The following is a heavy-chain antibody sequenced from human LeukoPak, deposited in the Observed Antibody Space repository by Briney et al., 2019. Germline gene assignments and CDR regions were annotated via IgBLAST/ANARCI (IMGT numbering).Heavy chain of an antibody. CDR3: AREVGGQLDY. CDR1: GFTFGDYY. J-gene: IGHJ4*02. V-gene: IGHV3-11*01. D-gene: IGHD6-13*01. Sequence: PGGSLRLSCAVSGFTFGDYYMNWTRQAPGKGLEWVSYISSSGSTTYYADSVKGRFTIFRDNAKKSLYLQMNSLRADDTAVYYCAREVGGQLDYWGQGTLVTVSS. CDR2: ISSSGSTT.